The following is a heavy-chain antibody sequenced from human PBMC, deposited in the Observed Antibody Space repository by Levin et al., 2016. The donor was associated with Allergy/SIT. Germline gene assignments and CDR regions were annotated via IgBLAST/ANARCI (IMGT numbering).Heavy chain of an antibody. CDR2: IYYSGST. D-gene: IGHD6-13*01. V-gene: IGHV4-59*13. CDR3: ASSPPTYSSSWYSV. Sequence: PGKGLEWIGYIYYSGSTNYNPSLKSRVTISVDTSKNQFSLKLSSVTAADTAVYYCASSPPTYSSSWYSVWGQGTLVTVSS. J-gene: IGHJ4*02.